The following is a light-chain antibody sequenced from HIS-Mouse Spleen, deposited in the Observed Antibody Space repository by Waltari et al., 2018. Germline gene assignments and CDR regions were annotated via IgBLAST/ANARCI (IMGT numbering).Light chain of an antibody. CDR2: EES. V-gene: IGLV3-19*01. CDR1: RLRSYH. J-gene: IGLJ2*01. Sequence: SSELTQDPAVSVSLGQPVSVTCQGDRLRSYHASWYQQKPGQAPVLVIYEESKRPSGIPERFSGSSSGTMATLTISGAQVEDEADYYCYSTDSSGNHRVFGGGTKLTVL. CDR3: YSTDSSGNHRV.